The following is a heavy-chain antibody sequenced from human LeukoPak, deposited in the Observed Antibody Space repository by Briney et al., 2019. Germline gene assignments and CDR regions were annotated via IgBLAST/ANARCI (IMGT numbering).Heavy chain of an antibody. CDR3: ANRPIQEQQLVTWFDP. CDR2: ISSSGSTI. CDR1: GFTFSDYY. V-gene: IGHV3-11*01. Sequence: KPGGSLRLSCAASGFTFSDYYMSWIRQAPGKGLEWVSYISSSGSTIYYADSVKGRFTISRDNAKNSLYLQMNSLRAEDTAVYYCANRPIQEQQLVTWFDPWGQGTLVTVSS. D-gene: IGHD6-13*01. J-gene: IGHJ5*02.